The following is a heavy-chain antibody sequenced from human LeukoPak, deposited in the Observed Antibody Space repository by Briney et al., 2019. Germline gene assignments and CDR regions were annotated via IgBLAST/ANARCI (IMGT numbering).Heavy chain of an antibody. CDR1: GGSFSGYY. CDR3: ARGGPHAAAADYYYYGMDV. D-gene: IGHD6-13*01. CDR2: INHSGST. J-gene: IGHJ6*02. V-gene: IGHV4-34*01. Sequence: SETLSLTCAVYGGSFSGYYWSWIRQPPGKGLEWIGEINHSGSTNYNPSLKSRVTISVDTSKNQFSLKLSSVTAADTAVYYCARGGPHAAAADYYYYGMDVWGQGTTVTVSS.